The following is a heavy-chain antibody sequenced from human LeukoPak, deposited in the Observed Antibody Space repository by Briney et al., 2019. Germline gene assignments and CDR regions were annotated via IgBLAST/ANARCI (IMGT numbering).Heavy chain of an antibody. J-gene: IGHJ4*02. Sequence: PGGSLRLSCAASGFTFSSYAMHWVRQAPGKGLEWVAVISYDGSNKYYADSVKGRFTISRDNSKNTLYLQMNSLRAEDTAVYYCEVITSPFDYWGQGTLVTVSS. V-gene: IGHV3-30-3*01. CDR1: GFTFSSYA. CDR2: ISYDGSNK. CDR3: EVITSPFDY. D-gene: IGHD3-22*01.